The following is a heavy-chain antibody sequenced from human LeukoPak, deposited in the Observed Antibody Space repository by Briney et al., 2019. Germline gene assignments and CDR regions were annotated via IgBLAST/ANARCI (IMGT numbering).Heavy chain of an antibody. CDR3: ARQIYSLGDYFDY. D-gene: IGHD2-21*01. CDR1: GFTFSTYT. V-gene: IGHV3-30*04. Sequence: PGRSLRLSCAASGFTFSTYTMHWVRQAPGKGLEWVAVISYDGSSKYYADSVKGRFTISRDNAKNSLYLQMNSQRAEDTAVYYCARQIYSLGDYFDYWGQGTLVTVSS. CDR2: ISYDGSSK. J-gene: IGHJ4*02.